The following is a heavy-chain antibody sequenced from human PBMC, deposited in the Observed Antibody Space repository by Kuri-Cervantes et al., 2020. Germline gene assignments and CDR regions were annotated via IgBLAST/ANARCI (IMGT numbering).Heavy chain of an antibody. CDR1: GFTFSSYS. J-gene: IGHJ4*02. V-gene: IGHV3-21*04. Sequence: GGSLRLSCAASGFTFSSYSMNWVRQAPGKGLEWVSSISSSSSYIYYADSVKGRFTISRDNAKNSLHLQMNSLRAEDTAVYYCAKSIRGDIINFFDYLGQGTLVTVSS. D-gene: IGHD3-10*01. CDR2: ISSSSSYI. CDR3: AKSIRGDIINFFDY.